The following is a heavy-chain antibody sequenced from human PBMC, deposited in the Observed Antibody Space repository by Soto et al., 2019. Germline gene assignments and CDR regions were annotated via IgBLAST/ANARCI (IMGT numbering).Heavy chain of an antibody. CDR3: ARVSEMGTVTEGFYYYMDV. D-gene: IGHD4-17*01. V-gene: IGHV1-69*02. J-gene: IGHJ6*03. CDR1: GGTFSNYT. Sequence: QVQLVQSGAEVKKPGSSVKVSCKASGGTFSNYTISWVRQAPGQGLEWMGRIIPILNIANYAQKFQGRVTITADKFTTTAYMELSSLRSEDTAVYYWARVSEMGTVTEGFYYYMDVWCKGTTFTVSS. CDR2: IIPILNIA.